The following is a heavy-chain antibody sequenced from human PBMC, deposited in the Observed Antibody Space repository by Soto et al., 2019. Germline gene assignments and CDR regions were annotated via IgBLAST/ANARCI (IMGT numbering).Heavy chain of an antibody. D-gene: IGHD1-7*01. J-gene: IGHJ5*02. CDR3: ARDLNLITGTTFWFDP. Sequence: GGSLRLSCAASGFTFSSYSMNWVRQAPRKGLEWVSYISSSSSTIYYADSVKGRFTISRDNAKNSLYLQMNSLRAEDTAVYYCARDLNLITGTTFWFDPWGQGTLVTVSS. V-gene: IGHV3-48*01. CDR2: ISSSSSTI. CDR1: GFTFSSYS.